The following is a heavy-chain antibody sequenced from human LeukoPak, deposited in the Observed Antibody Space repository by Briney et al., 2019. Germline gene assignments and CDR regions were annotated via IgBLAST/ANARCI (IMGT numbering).Heavy chain of an antibody. V-gene: IGHV3-7*01. CDR3: ATDRGWRTSGYYLYYFEY. CDR2: VMQDGREK. J-gene: IGHJ4*02. Sequence: GGSPRLSCVGSGFIYGNYWMHWVRQAPGKGLEWVASVMQDGREKHYVDSVRGRFTISRDNTMNSLYLQMSSLRAEDTAVYYCATDRGWRTSGYYLYYFEYWGQGTLVTYSS. CDR1: GFIYGNYW. D-gene: IGHD3-3*01.